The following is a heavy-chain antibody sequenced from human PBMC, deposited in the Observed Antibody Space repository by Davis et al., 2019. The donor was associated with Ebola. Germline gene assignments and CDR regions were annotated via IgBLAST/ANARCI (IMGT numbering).Heavy chain of an antibody. CDR2: ISYDGSNK. CDR1: GFTFSSYS. CDR3: ARVYGDYYYGMDV. Sequence: PGGSLRLSCAASGFTFSSYSMNWVRQAPGKGLEWVAVISYDGSNKYYADSVKGRFTISRDNSKNTLYLQMNSLRAEDTAVYYCARVYGDYYYGMDVWGKGTTVTVSS. J-gene: IGHJ6*04. V-gene: IGHV3-30*03. D-gene: IGHD4-17*01.